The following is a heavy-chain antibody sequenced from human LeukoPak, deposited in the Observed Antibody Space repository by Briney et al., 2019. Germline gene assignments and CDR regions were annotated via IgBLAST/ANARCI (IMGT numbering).Heavy chain of an antibody. D-gene: IGHD6-13*01. CDR1: GYRITSYW. CDR2: IYPGDSET. CDR3: ARRDSSSWHFGY. Sequence: ASVKISCKGSGYRITSYWIGWVRQMPGKGLKWMGIIYPGDSETRYSPSFQGQVTISADKSISTAYLQWSSLKASDTAMYYCARRDSSSWHFGYWGQGTLVTVSS. V-gene: IGHV5-51*01. J-gene: IGHJ4*02.